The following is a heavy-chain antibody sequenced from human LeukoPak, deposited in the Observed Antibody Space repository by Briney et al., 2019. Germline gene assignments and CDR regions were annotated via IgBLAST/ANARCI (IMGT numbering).Heavy chain of an antibody. V-gene: IGHV3-21*01. CDR1: GFTFNRYN. D-gene: IGHD3-22*01. CDR3: ARGGSGYYSSDAFDI. Sequence: AGGSLRLSCAASGFTFNRYNMNWVRRAPGKGLEWVSSISTSSSYIYYADSVRGRFTISRDNAKNSLYLQMNSLRAEDTAVYSCARGGSGYYSSDAFDIWGQGTMVTVSS. J-gene: IGHJ3*02. CDR2: ISTSSSYI.